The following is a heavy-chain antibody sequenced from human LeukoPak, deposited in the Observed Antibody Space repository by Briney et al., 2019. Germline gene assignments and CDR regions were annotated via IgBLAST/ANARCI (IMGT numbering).Heavy chain of an antibody. D-gene: IGHD6-13*01. Sequence: SETLSLTCTVSGGSISSSSYYWGWIRQPPGTGLEWIGSIYYSGSTYYNPSLKSRVTISVDTSKNQFSLKLSSVTAADTAVYYCARAPGIAAAGDIVWFDPWGQGTLVTVSS. CDR2: IYYSGST. CDR3: ARAPGIAAAGDIVWFDP. J-gene: IGHJ5*02. CDR1: GGSISSSSYY. V-gene: IGHV4-39*01.